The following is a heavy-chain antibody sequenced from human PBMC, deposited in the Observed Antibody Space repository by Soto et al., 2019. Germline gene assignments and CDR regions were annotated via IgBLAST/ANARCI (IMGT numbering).Heavy chain of an antibody. V-gene: IGHV4-31*03. J-gene: IGHJ4*02. CDR1: GGSIISGGYY. CDR3: AREMATTFDY. Sequence: PAETLSLTCTVSGGSIISGGYYFSCIRQHPGKGLELIGYIYYSGSTYYNPSLKSRVTISVDTSKNQFSLKLSSVTAADTAVYYCAREMATTFDYWGQGTLVTVSS. CDR2: IYYSGST. D-gene: IGHD5-12*01.